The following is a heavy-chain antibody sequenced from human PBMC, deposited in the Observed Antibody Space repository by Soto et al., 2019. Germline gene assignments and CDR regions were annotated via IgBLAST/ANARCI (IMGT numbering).Heavy chain of an antibody. CDR2: IYFSGTT. CDR3: ARRDRSGFSYWLDT. Sequence: SETLSLTCTVSGGSISSGDYYWSWIRQHPGKGLEWIGTIYFSGTTYYNPSLKGRVTISVDTSKNQFSLNLSSVTAADTAVYCCARRDRSGFSYWLDTWGQGTLVTVSS. D-gene: IGHD3-22*01. V-gene: IGHV4-31*03. CDR1: GGSISSGDYY. J-gene: IGHJ5*02.